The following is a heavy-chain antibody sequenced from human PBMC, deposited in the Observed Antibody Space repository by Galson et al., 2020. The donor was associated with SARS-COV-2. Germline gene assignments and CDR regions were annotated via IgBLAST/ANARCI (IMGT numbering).Heavy chain of an antibody. V-gene: IGHV3-23*01. CDR3: AKRRSIAVAGYDYYYGMEE. D-gene: IGHD6-19*01. J-gene: IGHJ6*02. Sequence: GESLKISCAASGLTFSSYAMSWVRQAPGKGLEWVSAISGSGGSTYYADSVKGRFTISRDNTKNTLYLQMSSLRSDDTAVYYCAKRRSIAVAGYDYYYGMEEWGQGATVTVSS. CDR2: ISGSGGST. CDR1: GLTFSSYA.